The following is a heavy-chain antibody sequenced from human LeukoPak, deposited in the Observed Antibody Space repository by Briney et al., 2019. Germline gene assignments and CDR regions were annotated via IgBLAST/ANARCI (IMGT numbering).Heavy chain of an antibody. CDR3: ARVGYYGSGILNWFDP. D-gene: IGHD3-10*01. J-gene: IGHJ5*02. Sequence: SETLSLTCTVSGGSISSSSYYWGWIRQPPGRGLEWIGSIYYSGSTYYNPSLKSRVTISVDTSKNQFSLKLNSVTAADTAVYYCARVGYYGSGILNWFDPWGQGTLVTVSS. V-gene: IGHV4-39*07. CDR1: GGSISSSSYY. CDR2: IYYSGST.